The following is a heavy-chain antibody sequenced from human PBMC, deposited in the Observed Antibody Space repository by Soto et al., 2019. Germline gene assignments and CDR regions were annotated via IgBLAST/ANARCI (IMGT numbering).Heavy chain of an antibody. Sequence: GESLKISCKGSGYSFAGYWITWVRQKPGKGPEWMGRIDPSDSQTYYSPSFRGHVTISVTKSITTVFLQWSSLRASDTAMYYCARQIYDSDTGPNFQYYFDAWGQGTPVTVSS. V-gene: IGHV5-10-1*01. CDR3: ARQIYDSDTGPNFQYYFDA. CDR1: GYSFAGYW. CDR2: IDPSDSQT. J-gene: IGHJ4*02. D-gene: IGHD3-22*01.